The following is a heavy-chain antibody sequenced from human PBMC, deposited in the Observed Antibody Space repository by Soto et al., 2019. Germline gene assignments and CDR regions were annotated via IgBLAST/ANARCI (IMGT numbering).Heavy chain of an antibody. Sequence: ASVKVSCKASGYTFTGYYMHWVRQAPGQGLEWMGWINPNSGGTNYAQKFQGRVTMTRDTSISTAYMELSRLRSDDTAVYYCARAGAYGEYSSDYYGMDVWGQGTTVTVSS. V-gene: IGHV1-2*02. CDR3: ARAGAYGEYSSDYYGMDV. CDR2: INPNSGGT. D-gene: IGHD4-17*01. J-gene: IGHJ6*02. CDR1: GYTFTGYY.